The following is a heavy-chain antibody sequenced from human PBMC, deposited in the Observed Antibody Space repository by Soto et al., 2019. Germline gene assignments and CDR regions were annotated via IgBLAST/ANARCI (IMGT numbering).Heavy chain of an antibody. J-gene: IGHJ4*02. V-gene: IGHV2-5*02. CDR3: AHSSTTYYDFWSGYYPAVNFDY. CDR2: IYWDDDK. D-gene: IGHD3-3*01. Sequence: GPTLVNPTQTLTLTCTFSGFSLSTSGVGVGWIRQPPGKALEWLALIYWDDDKRYSPSLKSRLTITKDTSKNQVVLTMTNMDPVDTATYYCAHSSTTYYDFWSGYYPAVNFDYWGQGTLVTVSS. CDR1: GFSLSTSGVG.